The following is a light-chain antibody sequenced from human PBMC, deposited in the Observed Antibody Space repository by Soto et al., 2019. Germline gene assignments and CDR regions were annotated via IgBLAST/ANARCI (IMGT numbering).Light chain of an antibody. Sequence: EIVMTQSPATLSVSPGERATLSCRASQSVSSNLAWYQQKPGQAPRVLIYGASTRATGIPARFSGSGSGKEFTLTISSLQSEDFAVYYCQQYNNWPLTFGGGTKVEIK. CDR2: GAS. CDR3: QQYNNWPLT. CDR1: QSVSSN. V-gene: IGKV3-15*01. J-gene: IGKJ4*01.